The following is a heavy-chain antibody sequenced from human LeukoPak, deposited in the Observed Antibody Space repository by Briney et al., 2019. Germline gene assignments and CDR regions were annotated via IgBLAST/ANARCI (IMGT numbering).Heavy chain of an antibody. D-gene: IGHD6-13*01. CDR3: ARDRSAAGIFDY. V-gene: IGHV3-30-3*01. J-gene: IGHJ4*02. CDR1: GFTFSSYA. CDR2: ISYDGSNK. Sequence: PGRSLRLSCAASGFTFSSYAMHWVRQAPGKGLEWVAVISYDGSNKYYADSVKGRFTISRDSSKNTLFLEMNSLRAEDTAVYYCARDRSAAGIFDYWGQGTLVTVSS.